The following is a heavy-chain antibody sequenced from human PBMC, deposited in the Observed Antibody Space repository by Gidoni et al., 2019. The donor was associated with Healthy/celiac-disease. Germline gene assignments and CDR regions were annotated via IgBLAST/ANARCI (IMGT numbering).Heavy chain of an antibody. D-gene: IGHD3-9*01. CDR1: GGSISSGSYY. Sequence: QVQLQESGPGLVKPSQTLSLTCTVSGGSISSGSYYWSWIRQPAGKGLEWIGRIYTSGSTNYNPSLKSRVTISVDTSKNQFSLKLSSVTAADTAVYYCARARYGGSDYWGQGTLVTVSS. V-gene: IGHV4-61*02. CDR2: IYTSGST. J-gene: IGHJ4*02. CDR3: ARARYGGSDY.